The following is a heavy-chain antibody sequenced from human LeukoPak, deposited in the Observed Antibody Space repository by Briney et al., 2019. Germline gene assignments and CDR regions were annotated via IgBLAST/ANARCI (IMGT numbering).Heavy chain of an antibody. CDR3: ARGSGAAAGIPLDY. V-gene: IGHV4-39*01. CDR2: IYYSGST. CDR1: GGSLSSSSYY. J-gene: IGHJ4*02. Sequence: SETLSLTCTVSGGSLSSSSYYWGWIRQPPGKGLEWIGSIYYSGSTYYNPSLKSRVTISVDTSKNQFSLKLSSVTAADTAVYYCARGSGAAAGIPLDYWGQGTLVTVSS. D-gene: IGHD6-13*01.